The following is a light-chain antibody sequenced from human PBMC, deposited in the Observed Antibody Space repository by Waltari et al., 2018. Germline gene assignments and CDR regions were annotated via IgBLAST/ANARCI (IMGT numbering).Light chain of an antibody. Sequence: QSALTQPASVSGSPGQSITISCTGTNSHVGGYDYVSSYQQHPGKAPTLIIYDVSNPPSGVSIRFGGSKSGNTASLTVCGLQAEDEADYYCNSYTSSSTRVFGGGTRLTVL. V-gene: IGLV2-14*03. CDR3: NSYTSSSTRV. J-gene: IGLJ2*01. CDR1: NSHVGGYDY. CDR2: DVS.